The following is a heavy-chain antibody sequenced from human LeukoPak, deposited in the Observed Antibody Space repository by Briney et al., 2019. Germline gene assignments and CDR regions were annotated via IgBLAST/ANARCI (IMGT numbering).Heavy chain of an antibody. Sequence: GASVKVSCKASGYTFISYGITWVRQAPGQGLEWMGWISAYNGNTNYAQKFQGRVTITTDESTSTAYMELSSLRSEDTAVYYCARGHQLLGGNWFDPWGQGTLVTVSS. J-gene: IGHJ5*02. CDR1: GYTFISYG. CDR2: ISAYNGNT. D-gene: IGHD2-2*01. CDR3: ARGHQLLGGNWFDP. V-gene: IGHV1-18*01.